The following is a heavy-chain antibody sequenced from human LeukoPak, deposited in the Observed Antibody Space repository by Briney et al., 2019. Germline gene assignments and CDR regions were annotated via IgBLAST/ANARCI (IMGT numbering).Heavy chain of an antibody. V-gene: IGHV3-23*01. CDR1: GFTFSSYA. D-gene: IGHD5-24*01. Sequence: PGGSLRLSCAASGFTFSSYAMSWVRQAPGKGLEWVSAISGRGDTIFYADSLKGRFTVSRDNSKNTLYPQMNSLRAEDTAVYYCAKATMATTYFDYWGQGTLVTVSS. CDR2: ISGRGDTI. CDR3: AKATMATTYFDY. J-gene: IGHJ4*02.